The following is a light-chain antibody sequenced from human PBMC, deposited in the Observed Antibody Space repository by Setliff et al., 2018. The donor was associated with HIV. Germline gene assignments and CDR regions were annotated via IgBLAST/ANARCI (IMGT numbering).Light chain of an antibody. CDR3: SSYRSGNTLV. CDR1: NSDIGTYNY. J-gene: IGLJ1*01. Sequence: QSVLTQPASVSGSPGQSMTISCTGTNSDIGTYNYVSWYQQHPGKAPKLMIYDVSNRPSGISNRFSGSKSGNAASLTISGLQAEDEADYYCSSYRSGNTLVFGTGTSHRP. V-gene: IGLV2-14*03. CDR2: DVS.